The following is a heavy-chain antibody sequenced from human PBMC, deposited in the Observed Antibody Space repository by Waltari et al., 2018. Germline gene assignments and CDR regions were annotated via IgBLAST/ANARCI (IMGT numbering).Heavy chain of an antibody. D-gene: IGHD2-21*01. CDR3: ARFNPPDISYYYYGMDV. V-gene: IGHV4-59*08. CDR2: IYYSGST. Sequence: QVQLQESGPGLVKPSETLSLNCTVSGGSISSYYWSWIRQPPGKGLEWIGYIYYSGSTNYNPSLKSRVTISADTSKNQFSLKLSSVTAADTAVYYCARFNPPDISYYYYGMDVWGRGTTVTVSS. CDR1: GGSISSYY. J-gene: IGHJ6*02.